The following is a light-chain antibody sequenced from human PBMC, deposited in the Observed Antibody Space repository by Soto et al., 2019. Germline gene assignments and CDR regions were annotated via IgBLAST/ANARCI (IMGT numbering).Light chain of an antibody. CDR3: QQYDDLPLT. V-gene: IGKV1-33*01. Sequence: RMNQSPSSLSESVGDRVTITCRASQDITDYLNWYQQKPGKAPRLLIYDASNLETGVPSRFSGSGSGTDITFTISSLQPEDIATYYCQQYDDLPLTFGGGTKVEIK. CDR1: QDITDY. CDR2: DAS. J-gene: IGKJ4*01.